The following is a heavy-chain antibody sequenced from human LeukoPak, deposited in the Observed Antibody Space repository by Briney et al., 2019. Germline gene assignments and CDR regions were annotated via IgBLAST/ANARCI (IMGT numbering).Heavy chain of an antibody. Sequence: SETLSLTCTVSGVSINTYSWSWVRQPPGKGLEWIGYMSYTGSTSYNPSLRSRVTISADMSRNQFSLNLRSVTAADTAVYFCVRDGGNWDVHYWGQGTLVTVSS. V-gene: IGHV4-59*12. CDR2: MSYTGST. J-gene: IGHJ4*02. CDR1: GVSINTYS. D-gene: IGHD3-16*01. CDR3: VRDGGNWDVHY.